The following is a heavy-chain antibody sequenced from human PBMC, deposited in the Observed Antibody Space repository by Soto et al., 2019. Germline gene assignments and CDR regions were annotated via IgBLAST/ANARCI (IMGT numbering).Heavy chain of an antibody. J-gene: IGHJ5*02. D-gene: IGHD1-26*01. Sequence: GGSLRLSCAASGFTFSSYWMSWVRQAPGKGLEWVANIKQDGSEKYYVDSVKGRFTISRDNAKNSLYLQMNSLRAEDTAVYYCARDGIVAHLVPGIRTWFDPWGQGTLVTVSS. CDR1: GFTFSSYW. V-gene: IGHV3-7*01. CDR3: ARDGIVAHLVPGIRTWFDP. CDR2: IKQDGSEK.